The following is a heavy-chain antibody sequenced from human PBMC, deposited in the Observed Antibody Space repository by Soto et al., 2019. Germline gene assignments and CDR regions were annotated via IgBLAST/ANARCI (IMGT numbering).Heavy chain of an antibody. CDR1: GYSFTSYW. CDR2: IYPGDSDT. J-gene: IGHJ3*02. D-gene: IGHD3-22*01. Sequence: PGESLKISCKGSGYSFTSYWIGWVRQMPGKGLEWMGIIYPGDSDTRYSPSFQGQATISADKSISTAYLQWSSLKASDTAMYYCARRGKGDSSGYYYRDAFDIWGQGTMVTVSS. CDR3: ARRGKGDSSGYYYRDAFDI. V-gene: IGHV5-51*01.